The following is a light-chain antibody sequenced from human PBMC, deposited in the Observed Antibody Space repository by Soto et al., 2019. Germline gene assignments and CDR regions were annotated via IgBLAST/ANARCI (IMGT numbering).Light chain of an antibody. Sequence: QSVLTQPPSVSGAPGQRVTISCTGSSSNIGAGYDVHWYQQLPGTAPKLLVSGNTNRPSGVPDRFSGSKSGTSASLAITGLQAEDEADYYCQSYDSSLSYWVFGVGTTVTVL. CDR1: SSNIGAGYD. CDR2: GNT. V-gene: IGLV1-40*01. J-gene: IGLJ3*02. CDR3: QSYDSSLSYWV.